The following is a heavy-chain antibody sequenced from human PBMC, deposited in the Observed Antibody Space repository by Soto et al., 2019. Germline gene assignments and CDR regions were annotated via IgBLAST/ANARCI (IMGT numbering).Heavy chain of an antibody. CDR2: INHSGST. CDR1: GGSFSGYY. V-gene: IGHV4-34*01. J-gene: IGHJ3*02. CDR3: ARHTDNWIDHAFDI. Sequence: SETLSLTCAVYGGSFSGYYWSWIRQPPGKGLEWIGEINHSGSTNYNPSLKSRVTISVDTSKNQFSLKLSSVTAADTAVYYCARHTDNWIDHAFDIWGQGTMVTVSS. D-gene: IGHD1-20*01.